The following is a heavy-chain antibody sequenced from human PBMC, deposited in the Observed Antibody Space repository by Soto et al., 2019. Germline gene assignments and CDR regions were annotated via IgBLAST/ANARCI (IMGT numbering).Heavy chain of an antibody. J-gene: IGHJ4*02. CDR2: IYYSGST. V-gene: IGHV4-39*02. CDR1: GGSISRSSYY. Sequence: SETLSLTCTVSGGSISRSSYYWGWIRQPPGKGLEWIGSIYYSGSTYYNPSLKSRVTISVDTSKKQFSLKLSSVTAADTAVYYCARDLHGDPYYWGQGTLVTVSS. CDR3: ARDLHGDPYY. D-gene: IGHD4-17*01.